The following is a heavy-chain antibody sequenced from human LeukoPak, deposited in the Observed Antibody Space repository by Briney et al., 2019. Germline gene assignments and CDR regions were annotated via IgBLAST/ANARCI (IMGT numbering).Heavy chain of an antibody. V-gene: IGHV1-18*01. CDR2: INTYNGNA. D-gene: IGHD3-10*01. CDR3: ARGDSGNYFDY. CDR1: GYTFTTYG. Sequence: GASVTVSCKASGYTFTTYGISWVRQAPGQGLEWMGWINTYNGNANSAQKFRDRVTMTRDTSTSTAYMDLRRLRSEDTAVYYCARGDSGNYFDYWGQGTLVTVSS. J-gene: IGHJ4*02.